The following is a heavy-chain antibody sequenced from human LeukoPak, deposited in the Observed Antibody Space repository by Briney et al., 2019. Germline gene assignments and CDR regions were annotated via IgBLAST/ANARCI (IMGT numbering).Heavy chain of an antibody. V-gene: IGHV4-4*07. CDR1: GDSISSYY. Sequence: SETLSLTYTVSGDSISSYYWSWIRQPAGRGLEWIGRIYTSGSTNYNPSLKSRVTMSVDTSKNQFSLKLSSVTAADTAVYYCARRSGPGAYDYWGQGTLVTVSS. CDR2: IYTSGST. CDR3: ARRSGPGAYDY. J-gene: IGHJ4*02. D-gene: IGHD1-26*01.